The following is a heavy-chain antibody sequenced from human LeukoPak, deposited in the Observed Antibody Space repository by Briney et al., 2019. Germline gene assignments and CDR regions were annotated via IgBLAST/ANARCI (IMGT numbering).Heavy chain of an antibody. V-gene: IGHV4-34*01. J-gene: IGHJ4*02. CDR2: INHSGST. D-gene: IGHD3-10*01. CDR3: ASQKYGSGRQQP. CDR1: GGSFSGYY. Sequence: PSETLSLTCAVYGGSFSGYYWSWIRQPPGKGLEWIGEINHSGSTNYNPSLKSRVTISVDTSKNQFSLKLSSVTAADTAVYYCASQKYGSGRQQPWGQGTLVTVSS.